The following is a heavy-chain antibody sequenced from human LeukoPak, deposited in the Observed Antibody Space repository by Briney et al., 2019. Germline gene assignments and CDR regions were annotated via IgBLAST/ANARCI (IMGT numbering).Heavy chain of an antibody. CDR1: GFTFSNYV. CDR3: AKSIEAAVVVTDGDYFHY. D-gene: IGHD2-15*01. J-gene: IGHJ4*02. V-gene: IGHV3-23*01. Sequence: GGSLRLSCAASGFTFSNYVMSWVRQAPGKGLEWVSTISGSGGSIYYADSVEGRLTISRDNSKNTLYLQMNSLRVDDTAVYYCAKSIEAAVVVTDGDYFHYWGQGSLVTVSS. CDR2: ISGSGGSI.